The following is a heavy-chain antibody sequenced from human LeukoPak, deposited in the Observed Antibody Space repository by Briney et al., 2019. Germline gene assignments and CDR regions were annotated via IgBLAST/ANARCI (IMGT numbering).Heavy chain of an antibody. J-gene: IGHJ6*03. CDR1: GGSISSSSYY. CDR2: IYYSGST. D-gene: IGHD3-9*01. V-gene: IGHV4-39*07. Sequence: SETLSLTCTVSGGSISSSSYYWGWIRQPPGKGLEWIGSIYYSGSTYYNPFLKSRVTISVDTSKNQFSLKLSSVTAADTAVYYCARDLRYFDWLPVYHYYYYMDVWGKGTTVTVSS. CDR3: ARDLRYFDWLPVYHYYYYMDV.